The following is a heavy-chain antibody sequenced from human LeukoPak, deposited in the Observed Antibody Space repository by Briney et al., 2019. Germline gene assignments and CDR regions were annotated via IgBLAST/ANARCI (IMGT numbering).Heavy chain of an antibody. D-gene: IGHD2-15*01. Sequence: SVKVSCKASGGAFSSYAISWVRQAPAQGLEWMGGIIPIFGTANYAQKFQGRVTITADESTSTAYMELSSLRSEDTAVYYCARVGCSGGSCYFRYHFDYWGQGTLVTVSS. CDR2: IIPIFGTA. CDR1: GGAFSSYA. V-gene: IGHV1-69*13. CDR3: ARVGCSGGSCYFRYHFDY. J-gene: IGHJ4*02.